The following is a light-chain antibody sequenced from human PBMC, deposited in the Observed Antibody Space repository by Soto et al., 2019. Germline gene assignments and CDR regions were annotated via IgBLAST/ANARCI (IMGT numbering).Light chain of an antibody. V-gene: IGKV1-39*01. J-gene: IGKJ2*01. CDR1: QSISSY. CDR2: AAS. CDR3: QQYNNWGGT. Sequence: DIQMTQSPSSLSASVGDRVTITCRASQSISSYLNWYQQKPGKAPKLLIYAASSLQSGVPSRFSGSGSGTDFTLTISSLQPEDFAVYYCQQYNNWGGTFGQGTKLEIK.